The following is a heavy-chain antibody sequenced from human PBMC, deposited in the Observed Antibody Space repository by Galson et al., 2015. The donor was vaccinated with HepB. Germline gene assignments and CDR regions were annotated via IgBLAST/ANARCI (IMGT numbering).Heavy chain of an antibody. D-gene: IGHD6-19*01. CDR3: ARVRLPIAVAGDDAFDI. CDR2: INTNTGNP. Sequence: SVKVSCKASGYTFTSYAMNWVRQAPGQGLEWMGWINTNTGNPTYAQGFTGRFVFSLDTSVSTAYLQISSLKAEDTAVYYCARVRLPIAVAGDDAFDIWGQGTMVTVSS. CDR1: GYTFTSYA. V-gene: IGHV7-4-1*02. J-gene: IGHJ3*02.